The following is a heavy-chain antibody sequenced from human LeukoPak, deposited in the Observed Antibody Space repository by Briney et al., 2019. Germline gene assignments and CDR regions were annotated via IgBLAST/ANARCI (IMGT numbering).Heavy chain of an antibody. CDR1: GFTFSSYW. CDR3: ARAPTIGFGELAKRYYFDY. CDR2: INSDGSST. V-gene: IGHV3-74*01. J-gene: IGHJ4*02. Sequence: GGSLRLSCAASGFTFSSYWMHWVRQAPGKGLVWVSRINSDGSSTSYADSVKGRFTISRDNAKNTLYLQMNSLRAEDTAVYYCARAPTIGFGELAKRYYFDYWGQGTLVTVFS. D-gene: IGHD3-10*01.